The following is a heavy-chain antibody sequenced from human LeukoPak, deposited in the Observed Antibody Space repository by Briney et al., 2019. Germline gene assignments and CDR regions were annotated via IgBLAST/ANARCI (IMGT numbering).Heavy chain of an antibody. V-gene: IGHV3-7*01. CDR1: GFTFSNYW. Sequence: GSLRLSCAASGFTFSNYWMSWVRQAPGKGLEWVANIKQDGSAKYYVDSVKGRFTISRDNAKNSLYLQMNSLRAEDTAVYYCAREPYFYMDVWGKGTTVTVSS. CDR2: IKQDGSAK. CDR3: AREPYFYMDV. J-gene: IGHJ6*03.